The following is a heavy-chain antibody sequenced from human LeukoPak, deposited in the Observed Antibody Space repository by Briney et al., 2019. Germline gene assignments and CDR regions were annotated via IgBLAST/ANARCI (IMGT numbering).Heavy chain of an antibody. D-gene: IGHD3-10*01. Sequence: GRSLRLSCAASGFTFSSYGMHWVRPAPGKGLEWVALIWYDGSNKYYADSVKGRFTISRDNSKNTLYLQMNSLRAEDTAVYYCARDWSRFGELLYYWGQGTLVTVSS. V-gene: IGHV3-33*01. CDR3: ARDWSRFGELLYY. CDR1: GFTFSSYG. J-gene: IGHJ4*02. CDR2: IWYDGSNK.